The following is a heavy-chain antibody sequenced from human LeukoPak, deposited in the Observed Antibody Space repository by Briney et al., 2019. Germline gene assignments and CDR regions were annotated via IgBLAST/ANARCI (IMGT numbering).Heavy chain of an antibody. V-gene: IGHV3-21*01. Sequence: AGSLRLSCAASGFTFSSYSMNWVRQAPGKGLEWVSSISSSTSYIYYADSVKGRFTISRDNAKNSLNLQMNSLRAEDTAVYYCAGGPPHIVPTRGGGYDYWGQGTLVIVSS. CDR3: AGGPPHIVPTRGGGYDY. CDR2: ISSSTSYI. D-gene: IGHD5-12*01. CDR1: GFTFSSYS. J-gene: IGHJ4*02.